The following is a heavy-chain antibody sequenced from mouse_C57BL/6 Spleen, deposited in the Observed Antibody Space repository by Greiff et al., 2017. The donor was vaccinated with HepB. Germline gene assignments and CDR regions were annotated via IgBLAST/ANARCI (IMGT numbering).Heavy chain of an antibody. D-gene: IGHD4-1*01. CDR3: ARPRLTGTGYYAMDY. V-gene: IGHV1-69*01. CDR2: IDPSDSYT. J-gene: IGHJ4*01. CDR1: GYTFTSYW. Sequence: QVQMQQPGAELVMPGASVKLSCKASGYTFTSYWMHWVKQRPGQGLEWIGEIDPSDSYTNYNQKFKGKSTLTVDKSSSTAYMQLSSLTSEDSAVYYCARPRLTGTGYYAMDYWGQGTSVTVSS.